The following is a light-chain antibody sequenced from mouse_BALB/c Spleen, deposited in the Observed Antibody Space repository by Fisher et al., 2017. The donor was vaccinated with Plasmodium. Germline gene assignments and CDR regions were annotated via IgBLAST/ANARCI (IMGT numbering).Light chain of an antibody. CDR3: FQASHIPLT. V-gene: IGKV1-110*01. CDR2: RVS. Sequence: VMTQSPLSLPVSLGDQASISCRSSQSLVHSNGNTYLHWYLQKLGQSPNLLIYRVSIRFSGVPDRFSGSGSGTDFTLKISSVEAEDLGIYYCFQASHIPLTFGSGTKLEIK. J-gene: IGKJ4*01. CDR1: QSLVHSNGNTY.